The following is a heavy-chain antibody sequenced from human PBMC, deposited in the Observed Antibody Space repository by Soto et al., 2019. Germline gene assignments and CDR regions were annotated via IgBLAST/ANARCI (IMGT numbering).Heavy chain of an antibody. D-gene: IGHD6-13*01. CDR2: IIRDGSST. V-gene: IGHV3-74*01. CDR1: GFTFSSYW. Sequence: EVQLVESGGGLVQPGGSLRLSCAASGFTFSSYWMHWVRQAPGKGLVWISRIIRDGSSTNYADSVKGRFTISRDNAKNPLYLEINSLRAEDTAGYFCGRGGSGIYGMDIWGQGTTVTVSS. J-gene: IGHJ6*02. CDR3: GRGGSGIYGMDI.